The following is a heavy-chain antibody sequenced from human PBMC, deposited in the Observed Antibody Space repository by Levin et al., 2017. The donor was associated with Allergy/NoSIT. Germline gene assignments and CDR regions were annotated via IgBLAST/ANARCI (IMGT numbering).Heavy chain of an antibody. J-gene: IGHJ3*01. V-gene: IGHV3-48*03. Sequence: GESLKISCVASGFTFSSYEMNWVRQAPGKGLEWVSYIGTSGYIHYAASVKGRFTISRDNAKNSLYLQMNSLRAEDTAVYYCARDDCSSSSCYSKDVFDLWGQGTMVIVSS. CDR1: GFTFSSYE. CDR2: IGTSGYI. CDR3: ARDDCSSSSCYSKDVFDL. D-gene: IGHD2-2*01.